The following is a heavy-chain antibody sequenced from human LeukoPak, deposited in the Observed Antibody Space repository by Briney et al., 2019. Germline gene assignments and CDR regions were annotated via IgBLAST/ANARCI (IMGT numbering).Heavy chain of an antibody. CDR1: GFTFSSYG. Sequence: GRSLRLSCAASGFTFSSYGMHWVRQAPGKGLEWVAVIWYDGSNKYYADSVKGRFTISRDNSKNTLYLQMNSLRAEDTAVYYCAKGLGSLIDYWGQGTPVTVSS. CDR2: IWYDGSNK. CDR3: AKGLGSLIDY. V-gene: IGHV3-33*06. J-gene: IGHJ4*02. D-gene: IGHD3-22*01.